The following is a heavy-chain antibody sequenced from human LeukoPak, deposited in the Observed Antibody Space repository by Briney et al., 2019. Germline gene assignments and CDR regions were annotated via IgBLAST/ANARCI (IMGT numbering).Heavy chain of an antibody. CDR2: IYPGDSTT. J-gene: IGHJ4*02. V-gene: IGHV5-51*01. D-gene: IGHD2-15*01. CDR3: ARRYCSGGSCYYFDY. CDR1: GYSFSAYW. Sequence: GESLKISRKGSGYSFSAYWIAWVRQMPGKGLEWMGIIYPGDSTTRYSPSFQGQVTISADKSISTAYLQWSSLKASDTAMYYCARRYCSGGSCYYFDYWGQGTLVTVSS.